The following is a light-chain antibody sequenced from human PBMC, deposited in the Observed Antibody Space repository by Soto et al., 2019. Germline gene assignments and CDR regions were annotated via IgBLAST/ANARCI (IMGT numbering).Light chain of an antibody. Sequence: QSALTQPPSASGSPGQSVTISCTGTSSDVGGYNYVSWYQQHPGKAPKLMIYEGSKRPSGVPHRFSGSKSGNTASLTVSGLQAEDEADYYCSSYAGSNNVVFGGGTKLTVL. CDR2: EGS. CDR1: SSDVGGYNY. J-gene: IGLJ2*01. CDR3: SSYAGSNNVV. V-gene: IGLV2-8*01.